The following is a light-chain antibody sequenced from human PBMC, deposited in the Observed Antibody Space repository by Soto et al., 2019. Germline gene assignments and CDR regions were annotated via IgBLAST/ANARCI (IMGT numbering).Light chain of an antibody. V-gene: IGKV3-20*01. J-gene: IGKJ1*01. Sequence: ELVLTQSPGTLSLSPGERATLSCRASQSVSSSYLAWYQQKPGQAPRLLIYGASSRDTGIPDRFSGSGSGEDFTLTRRRMEPEDFGGLYFEEFGRLTLTFGPGNKVEIK. CDR1: QSVSSSY. CDR2: GAS. CDR3: EEFGRLTLT.